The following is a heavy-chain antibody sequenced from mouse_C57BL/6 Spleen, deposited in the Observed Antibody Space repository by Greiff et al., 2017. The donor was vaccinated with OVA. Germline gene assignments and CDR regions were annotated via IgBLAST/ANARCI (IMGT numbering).Heavy chain of an antibody. CDR2: ISYDGSN. D-gene: IGHD6-1*01. CDR1: GYSITSGYY. J-gene: IGHJ4*01. V-gene: IGHV3-6*01. Sequence: EVKLQESGPGLVKPSQSLSLTCSVTGYSITSGYYWNWIRQFPGNQLEWVGYISYDGSNNYNPSLKNRISITRDTSKNQFFLKLNSVTTEDTATYYCARDGASRAMDYWGQGTSVTVSS. CDR3: ARDGASRAMDY.